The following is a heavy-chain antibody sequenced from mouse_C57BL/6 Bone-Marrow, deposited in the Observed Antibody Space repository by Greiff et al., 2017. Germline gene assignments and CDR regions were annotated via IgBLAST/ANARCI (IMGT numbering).Heavy chain of an antibody. CDR1: GYAFSRSW. CDR2: IYPGDGDT. D-gene: IGHD2-1*01. CDR3: AKLYGNYGFDY. J-gene: IGHJ2*01. V-gene: IGHV1-82*01. Sequence: VQLQQSGPELVKPGASVKISCKASGYAFSRSWMNWVKQRPGTGLEWIGRIYPGDGDTNYNGKFKGKATLTADKSSSTAYMQLSSLTSEDSAVYFCAKLYGNYGFDYWGQGTTLTVSS.